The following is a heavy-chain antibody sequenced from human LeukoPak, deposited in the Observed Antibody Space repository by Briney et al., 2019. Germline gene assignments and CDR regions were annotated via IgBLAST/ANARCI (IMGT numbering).Heavy chain of an antibody. Sequence: ASVKVSCKASGYTFTSYGISWVRQAPGQGLEWMGWISAYNGNTNFAQKLQGRVTMTTDTSTSTAYMELRSLRSDDTAVYYCARSKRSDYCDAFDIWGQGTMVTVSS. CDR1: GYTFTSYG. CDR2: ISAYNGNT. V-gene: IGHV1-18*01. CDR3: ARSKRSDYCDAFDI. D-gene: IGHD1-26*01. J-gene: IGHJ3*02.